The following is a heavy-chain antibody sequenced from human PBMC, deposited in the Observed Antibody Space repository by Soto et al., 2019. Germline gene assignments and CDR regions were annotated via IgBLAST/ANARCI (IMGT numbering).Heavy chain of an antibody. Sequence: ASVKVSCKASGYTFTSYGISWVRQAPGQGLEWMGWISAYNGNTNYAQKLQGRVTMTTDTSTSTAYMELRSLRSDDTAVYYCARSHIYSDILTGPPVYYSGMDVWGKGTRVTVSS. CDR2: ISAYNGNT. CDR3: ARSHIYSDILTGPPVYYSGMDV. D-gene: IGHD3-9*01. V-gene: IGHV1-18*01. CDR1: GYTFTSYG. J-gene: IGHJ6*04.